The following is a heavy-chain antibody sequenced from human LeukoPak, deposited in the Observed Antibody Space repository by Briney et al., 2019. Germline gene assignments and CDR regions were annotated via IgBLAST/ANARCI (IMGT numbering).Heavy chain of an antibody. V-gene: IGHV1-8*02. CDR3: ARGPQGVRYFDWLVEYYYYGMDV. CDR2: MNPNSGNT. Sequence: ASVKVSCKASGGTFSSYAISWVRQAPGQGLEWMGWMNPNSGNTGYAQKFQGRVTMTRNTSISTAYMELSSLRSEDTAVYYCARGPQGVRYFDWLVEYYYYGMDVWGQGTTVTVSS. CDR1: GGTFSSYA. J-gene: IGHJ6*02. D-gene: IGHD3-9*01.